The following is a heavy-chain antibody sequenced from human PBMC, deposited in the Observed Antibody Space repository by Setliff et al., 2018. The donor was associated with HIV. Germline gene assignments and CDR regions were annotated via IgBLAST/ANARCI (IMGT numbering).Heavy chain of an antibody. J-gene: IGHJ4*02. CDR3: ARRKLSKGGAFDY. CDR1: GDSIDDFY. Sequence: TLSLTCPVSGDSIDDFYWSWIRQPPGQGLEWIGYIFSNVTTNYSPSLKSRVTMSIDRSKSQFLLNLTSVNASDTAIYYCARRKLSKGGAFDYWGQGALVTVSS. V-gene: IGHV4-4*09. CDR2: IFSNVTT. D-gene: IGHD1-1*01.